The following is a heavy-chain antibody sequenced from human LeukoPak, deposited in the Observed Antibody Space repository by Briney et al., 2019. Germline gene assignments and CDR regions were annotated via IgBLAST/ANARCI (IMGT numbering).Heavy chain of an antibody. CDR1: GFDLSSSW. V-gene: IGHV3-7*01. Sequence: GGSLRLSCATSGFDLSSSWMNWVRQAPGKGLEWVANIKPDGSEKYYVDSVKGRFTISRDNAKNSLYLQMNSLRAEDTAVYYCAKDPRAAGTEYYFDYWGQGTLVTVSS. CDR3: AKDPRAAGTEYYFDY. D-gene: IGHD6-13*01. CDR2: IKPDGSEK. J-gene: IGHJ4*02.